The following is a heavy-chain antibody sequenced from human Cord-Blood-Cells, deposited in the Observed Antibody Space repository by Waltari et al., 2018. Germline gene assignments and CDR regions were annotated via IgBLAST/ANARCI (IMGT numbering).Heavy chain of an antibody. CDR2: IYSGGST. CDR3: ARERREYYDSSGYYFDY. V-gene: IGHV3-53*01. J-gene: IGHJ4*02. D-gene: IGHD3-22*01. Sequence: QALGKGLEWVSVIYSGGSTYYADSVKGRFTISRDNSKNTLYLQMNSLRAEDTAVYYCARERREYYDSSGYYFDYWGQGTLVTVSS.